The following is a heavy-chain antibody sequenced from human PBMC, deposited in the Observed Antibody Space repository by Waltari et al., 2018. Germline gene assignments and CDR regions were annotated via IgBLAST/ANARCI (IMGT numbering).Heavy chain of an antibody. V-gene: IGHV1-24*01. D-gene: IGHD3-22*01. J-gene: IGHJ4*02. Sequence: QVLLLQSGAEVKKPGASVKVSCKVSGYSLSDLSMHWVRQSPGKGLEWMGGLGPETEEKFYSQSFQVRITMTEDTSTDTAYMELSSLRSEDTAVYYCATAPLYDSRGYYKHYFDFWGQGTLVTVSS. CDR3: ATAPLYDSRGYYKHYFDF. CDR2: LGPETEEK. CDR1: GYSLSDLS.